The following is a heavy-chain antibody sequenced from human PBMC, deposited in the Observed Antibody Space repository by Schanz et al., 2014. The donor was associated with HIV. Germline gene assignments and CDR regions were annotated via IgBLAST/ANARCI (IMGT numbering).Heavy chain of an antibody. D-gene: IGHD5-18*01. J-gene: IGHJ4*02. Sequence: VQLVESGGGVVQPGRSLRLSCAASGFTFSSYGMHWVRQAPGRGLEWVSRISDSGGSTYYADSVKGRFTISRDNSKNRLYLQMNSLRAEDTAVYYCARGLPADYWGQGTLVTVSS. CDR2: ISDSGGST. V-gene: IGHV3-23*04. CDR1: GFTFSSYG. CDR3: ARGLPADY.